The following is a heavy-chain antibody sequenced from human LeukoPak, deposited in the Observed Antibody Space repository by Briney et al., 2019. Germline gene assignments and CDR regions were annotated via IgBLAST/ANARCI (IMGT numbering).Heavy chain of an antibody. D-gene: IGHD3-9*01. CDR1: GFTVSSNY. J-gene: IGHJ3*02. Sequence: PGGSLRLSCAASGFTVSSNYMSWVRRAPGKGLEWVSVIYSGGSTDYADSVKGRFTISRDTSKNTLYLQMNSLRVEDTAVYYCARSSHYDILTGYSEEDAFDIWGQGTMVTVSS. CDR3: ARSSHYDILTGYSEEDAFDI. CDR2: IYSGGST. V-gene: IGHV3-53*01.